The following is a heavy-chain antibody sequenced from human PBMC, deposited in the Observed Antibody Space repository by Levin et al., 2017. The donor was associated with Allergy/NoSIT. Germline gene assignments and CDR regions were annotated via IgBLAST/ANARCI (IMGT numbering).Heavy chain of an antibody. J-gene: IGHJ6*02. CDR2: ISSSSSYI. CDR3: ASIPVSSRYYYYGMDV. V-gene: IGHV3-21*01. Sequence: GESLKISCAASGFTFSSYSMNWVRQAPGKGLEWVSSISSSSSYIYYADSVKGRFTISRDNAKNSLYLQMNSLRAEDTAVYYCASIPVSSRYYYYGMDVWGQGTTVTVSS. CDR1: GFTFSSYS. D-gene: IGHD3-16*02.